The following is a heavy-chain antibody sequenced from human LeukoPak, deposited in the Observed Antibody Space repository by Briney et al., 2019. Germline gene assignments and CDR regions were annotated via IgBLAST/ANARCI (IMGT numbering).Heavy chain of an antibody. V-gene: IGHV3-21*01. CDR2: ISSSSSYI. J-gene: IGHJ4*02. Sequence: GGSLRLSCAASGFTFSSYSMNWVRQAPGKGLEWVSSISSSSSYIYYADSVKGRFTISRDNAKNSLYLQMNSLRAEDTAVYYCARGGTSCCYFDYWGQGTLVTVSS. D-gene: IGHD2-2*01. CDR1: GFTFSSYS. CDR3: ARGGTSCCYFDY.